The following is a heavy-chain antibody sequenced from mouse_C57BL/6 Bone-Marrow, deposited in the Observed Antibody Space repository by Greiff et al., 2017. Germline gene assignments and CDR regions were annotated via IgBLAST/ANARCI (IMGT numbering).Heavy chain of an antibody. CDR1: GYTFTSYW. D-gene: IGHD2-5*01. J-gene: IGHJ4*01. CDR3: ARISNYFYYAMDC. Sequence: QVQLQQSGAELAKPGASVKLSCKASGYTFTSYWMHWVKQRPGQGLEWIGYINPSSGYTKYNQTFKDKATLTADKSSSTAYMQLSSLTYEDSAVYYCARISNYFYYAMDCWGQGTSGTVSS. V-gene: IGHV1-7*01. CDR2: INPSSGYT.